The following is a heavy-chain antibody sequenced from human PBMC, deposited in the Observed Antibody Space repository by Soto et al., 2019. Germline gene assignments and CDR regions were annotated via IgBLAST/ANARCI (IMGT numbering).Heavy chain of an antibody. Sequence: QLVETGGGLIQPGGSLRLSCAASGFTVSSNYMSWVRQAPGKGLEWVSVLYSGGDTRYADSVKGRFTISRDNSKNTLYLQMNRLRVADTAVYYCARDLKGFNPFDYWGQGTLGTGSS. V-gene: IGHV3-53*02. J-gene: IGHJ4*02. CDR2: LYSGGDT. CDR3: ARDLKGFNPFDY. CDR1: GFTVSSNY.